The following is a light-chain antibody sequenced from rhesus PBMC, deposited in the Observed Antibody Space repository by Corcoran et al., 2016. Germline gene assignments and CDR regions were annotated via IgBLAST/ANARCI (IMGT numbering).Light chain of an antibody. V-gene: IGLV2-23*01. CDR2: EFT. Sequence: QAALTQPPSVFGSPGQSVTTSSTGTCSDIGLYNYVSWYQQHPGKAPKLRIYEFTKRPSGVSDRFSGSKSGNTASLTISGLQVEDEADYYCSSYADSTTFVFGSGTRLTVL. J-gene: IGLJ1*01. CDR1: CSDIGLYNY. CDR3: SSYADSTTFV.